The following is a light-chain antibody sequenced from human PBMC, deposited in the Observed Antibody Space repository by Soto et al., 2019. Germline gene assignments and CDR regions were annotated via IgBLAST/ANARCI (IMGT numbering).Light chain of an antibody. Sequence: PSPVPLSLSPGESTTLASGGSQSVSNSYLRWYQQKPGQAPRLLIYAASSRATGIPNRFSGSGSGTEFTLTISSLQPDDFATYYCQQYNRYSSITFGQGTRLEIK. CDR2: AAS. J-gene: IGKJ5*01. CDR1: QSVSNSY. V-gene: IGKV3-20*01. CDR3: QQYNRYSSIT.